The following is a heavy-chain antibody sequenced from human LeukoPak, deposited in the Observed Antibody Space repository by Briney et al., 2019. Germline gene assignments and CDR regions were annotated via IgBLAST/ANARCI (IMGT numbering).Heavy chain of an antibody. CDR3: ARLGPYSSSWYYFDY. D-gene: IGHD6-13*01. CDR2: IYYNGST. V-gene: IGHV4-59*01. Sequence: SETLSLTCTVSGGSISSYYWSWIRQPPGKGLEWIGYIYYNGSTYYNPSLKSRVTISVDTSKNQFSLKLSSVTAADTAVYYCARLGPYSSSWYYFDYWGQGTLVTVSS. CDR1: GGSISSYY. J-gene: IGHJ4*02.